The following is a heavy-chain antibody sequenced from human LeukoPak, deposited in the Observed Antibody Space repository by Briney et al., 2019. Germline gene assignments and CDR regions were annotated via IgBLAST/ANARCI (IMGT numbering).Heavy chain of an antibody. D-gene: IGHD3-9*01. J-gene: IGHJ4*02. CDR3: ARMGPYYDILTGYYTFED. V-gene: IGHV4-59*08. Sequence: SETLSLTCTVSGGSISSYYWSWIRQPPGKGLEWIGSIYHSGSTYYNPSLKSRVTISVDTSKNQFSLKLSSVTAADTAVYYCARMGPYYDILTGYYTFEDWGQGTLVTVSS. CDR1: GGSISSYY. CDR2: IYHSGST.